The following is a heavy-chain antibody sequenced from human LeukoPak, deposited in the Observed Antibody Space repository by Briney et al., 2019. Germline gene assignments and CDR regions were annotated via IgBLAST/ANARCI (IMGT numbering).Heavy chain of an antibody. CDR3: ARVKEASAFDI. D-gene: IGHD5-12*01. V-gene: IGHV3-21*01. J-gene: IGHJ3*02. Sequence: GGSLRLSCAASGFTFSSYEMNWVRQAPGKGLDWVSSISSSSRYRYYAASVKGRFTISRDNAKNSLYLQMNSLRAEDTAVYYCARVKEASAFDIWGQGTTVTVSS. CDR1: GFTFSSYE. CDR2: ISSSSRYR.